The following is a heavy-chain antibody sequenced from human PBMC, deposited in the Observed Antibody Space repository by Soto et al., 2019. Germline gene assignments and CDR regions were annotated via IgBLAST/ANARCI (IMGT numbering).Heavy chain of an antibody. CDR1: GVTFSSYA. Sequence: GGALRVSCAASGVTFSSYAMSWVRQAPGKGLEWVSAISGSGGSTYYADSVKGRFTISRDNSKNTLYLQMNSLRAEDTAVYYCAKDLLSVSVVITVPNDAFDIWGQGTMVPVSS. J-gene: IGHJ3*02. CDR3: AKDLLSVSVVITVPNDAFDI. CDR2: ISGSGGST. V-gene: IGHV3-23*01. D-gene: IGHD3-22*01.